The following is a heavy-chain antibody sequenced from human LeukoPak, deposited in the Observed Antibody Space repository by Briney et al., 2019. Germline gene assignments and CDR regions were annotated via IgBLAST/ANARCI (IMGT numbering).Heavy chain of an antibody. D-gene: IGHD3-22*01. CDR3: ARDEYYYDSSGYSWFDP. CDR1: GFTFSSYW. CDR2: INTDGSRT. V-gene: IGHV3-74*01. J-gene: IGHJ5*02. Sequence: GGSLRLSCAASGFTFSSYWMHWVRQAPGKGLVWVSRINTDGSRTSYADSVKGRFTISRDNAKNTLYLQMNSLRAEDTAVYYCARDEYYYDSSGYSWFDPWGQGTLVTVSS.